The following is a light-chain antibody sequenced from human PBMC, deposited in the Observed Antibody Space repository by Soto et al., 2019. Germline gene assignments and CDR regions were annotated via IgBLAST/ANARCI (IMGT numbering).Light chain of an antibody. CDR3: QSYDSSLRVV. J-gene: IGLJ2*01. V-gene: IGLV1-40*01. Sequence: QSVLTQPPSVSGAPGQRVTISCTWSSSNIGAGYDVHWYQQLPGTAPKLLIYGNSNRPSGVPDRFSGSKSGTSASLAITGLQAEDEADYYCQSYDSSLRVVFGGGNKLTVL. CDR2: GNS. CDR1: SSNIGAGYD.